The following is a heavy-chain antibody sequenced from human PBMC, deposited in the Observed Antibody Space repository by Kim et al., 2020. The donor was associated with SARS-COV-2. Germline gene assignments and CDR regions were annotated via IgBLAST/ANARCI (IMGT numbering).Heavy chain of an antibody. V-gene: IGHV4-39*01. CDR1: GGSISSSSYY. CDR2: IYYSGST. J-gene: IGHJ3*02. Sequence: SETLSLTCTVSGGSISSSSYYWGWIRQPPGKGLEWIGSIYYSGSTYYNPSLKSRVTISVDTSKNQFSLKLSSVTAADTAVYYCARHPVVVIALWAFDIWGQGTMVTVSS. D-gene: IGHD2-21*01. CDR3: ARHPVVVIALWAFDI.